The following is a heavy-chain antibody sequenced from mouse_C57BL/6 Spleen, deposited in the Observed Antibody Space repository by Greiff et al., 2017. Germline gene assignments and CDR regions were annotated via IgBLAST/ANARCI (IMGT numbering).Heavy chain of an antibody. D-gene: IGHD2-4*01. V-gene: IGHV1-72*01. CDR1: GYTFTSYW. J-gene: IGHJ4*01. CDR3: AKPIYYDYDDFYAMDY. Sequence: QVQLKQPGAELVKPGASVKLSCKASGYTFTSYWMHWVKQRPGRGLEWIGRIDPNSGGTKYNEKFKSKATLTVDKPSSTAYMQLSSLTSEDSAVYYCAKPIYYDYDDFYAMDYWGQGTSVTVSS. CDR2: IDPNSGGT.